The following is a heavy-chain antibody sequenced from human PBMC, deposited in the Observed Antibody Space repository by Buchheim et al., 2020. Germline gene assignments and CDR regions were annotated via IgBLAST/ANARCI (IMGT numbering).Heavy chain of an antibody. J-gene: IGHJ6*02. CDR3: TRMERELLLGYGMDV. D-gene: IGHD1-26*01. CDR2: IRSKAYGGTT. V-gene: IGHV3-49*04. Sequence: EVQLVESGGGLVQPGRSLRLSCTASGFTFGDYAMSWVRQAPGKGLEWVGFIRSKAYGGTTEYAASVKGRFTISRDDSKSIAYLQMNSLKTEDTAVYYCTRMERELLLGYGMDVWGQGTT. CDR1: GFTFGDYA.